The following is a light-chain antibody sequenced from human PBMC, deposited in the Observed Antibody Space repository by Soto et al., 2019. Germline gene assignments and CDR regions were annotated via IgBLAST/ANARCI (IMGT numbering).Light chain of an antibody. J-gene: IGLJ1*01. CDR2: FNT. Sequence: QSVLTQPPSASGTPGQRVTISCSGSSSDIGSNTVNWYQQVPGAAPKLLIYFNTQRPSGVPDRFSGSKSGTSASLAISGLQSEDEADYYCATWGGRLNGDYVFGTGTKVTVL. CDR3: ATWGGRLNGDYV. V-gene: IGLV1-44*01. CDR1: SSDIGSNT.